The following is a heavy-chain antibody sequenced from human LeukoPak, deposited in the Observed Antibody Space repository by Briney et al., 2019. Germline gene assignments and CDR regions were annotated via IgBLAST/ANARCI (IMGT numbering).Heavy chain of an antibody. J-gene: IGHJ6*03. CDR2: IYTSGST. CDR3: ARETSQKGAHYMDF. V-gene: IGHV4-61*02. CDR1: GGSISSGSYY. Sequence: TSETLPLTCTVSGGSISSGSYYWSWIRQPAGNGLEWIGRIYTSGSTNYNPSLKSRVAISVDTSKNQFSLKLSSVTAADTAVYYCARETSQKGAHYMDFWGNGTTVTISS. D-gene: IGHD3-16*01.